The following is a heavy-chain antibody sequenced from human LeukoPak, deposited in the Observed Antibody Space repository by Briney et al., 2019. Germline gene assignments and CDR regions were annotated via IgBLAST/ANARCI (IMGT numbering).Heavy chain of an antibody. J-gene: IGHJ4*02. Sequence: PSETLSLTCTVSGGSISSYYWSWIGQPPGKGLEWIGYVYNSGSTNYNPSLKSRVTISVDTSKNQFSLNLNSVTAADTAVYYCARDQGVVGAYFDYWGQGTLVTVSS. CDR1: GGSISSYY. CDR3: ARDQGVVGAYFDY. D-gene: IGHD1-26*01. CDR2: VYNSGST. V-gene: IGHV4-59*01.